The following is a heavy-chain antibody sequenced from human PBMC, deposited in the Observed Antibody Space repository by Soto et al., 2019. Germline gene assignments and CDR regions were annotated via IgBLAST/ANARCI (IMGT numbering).Heavy chain of an antibody. CDR2: INHNTNT. CDR1: GGSFSGSY. V-gene: IGHV4-34*01. D-gene: IGHD6-13*01. Sequence: SETLSLTCAVYGGSFSGSYWNWIRQPPGKGLEWTGEINHNTNTIYNPSLTSRVTISVDTSKNQFSLKLTSVTAADTAVYYCARRIAADAFFDDWGQGTLVTVSS. J-gene: IGHJ4*02. CDR3: ARRIAADAFFDD.